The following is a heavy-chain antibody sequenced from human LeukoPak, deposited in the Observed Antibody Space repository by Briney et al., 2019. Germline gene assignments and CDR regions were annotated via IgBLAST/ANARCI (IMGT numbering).Heavy chain of an antibody. D-gene: IGHD1-1*01. J-gene: IGHJ6*03. CDR2: ISAYNGNT. CDR1: GYTFTSYG. CDR3: ARSTGTTYYYYYYMDV. Sequence: ASVKVSCKASGYTFTSYGISWVRQAPGQGLEWMGWISAYNGNTNYAQKLQGRVTMTTDTSTSTAYMELRSLRSDDAAVYYCARSTGTTYYYYYYMDVWGKGTTVTVSS. V-gene: IGHV1-18*01.